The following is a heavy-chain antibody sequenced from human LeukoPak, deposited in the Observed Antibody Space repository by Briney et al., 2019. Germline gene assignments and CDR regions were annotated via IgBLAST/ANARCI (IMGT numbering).Heavy chain of an antibody. CDR1: GGSISSSSYY. CDR2: IYYSGST. CDR3: ARVPRAGYFDY. J-gene: IGHJ4*02. Sequence: SETLSLTCTVSGGSISSSSYYWGWLRQPPGKGVEWIGSIYYSGSTYYNPSLKSRVTISVDTSKNQFSLKLSSVTAADTAVYYCARVPRAGYFDYWGQGTLVTVSS. V-gene: IGHV4-39*07.